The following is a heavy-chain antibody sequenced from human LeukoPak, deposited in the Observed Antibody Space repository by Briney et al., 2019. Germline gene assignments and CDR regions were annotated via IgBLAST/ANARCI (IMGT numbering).Heavy chain of an antibody. CDR1: GFTFSNYA. CDR3: ARARGRGAVAGTCGF. CDR2: ISYDGSDK. Sequence: GGSLRLSCAASGFTFSNYALHWVRQAPGKGLEWVAIISYDGSDKYYADSVKGRFTISRDNSKNTLYLQMNTLRAEDTAVYYCARARGRGAVAGTCGFWGQGTLVTVSS. D-gene: IGHD6-19*01. V-gene: IGHV3-30*04. J-gene: IGHJ4*02.